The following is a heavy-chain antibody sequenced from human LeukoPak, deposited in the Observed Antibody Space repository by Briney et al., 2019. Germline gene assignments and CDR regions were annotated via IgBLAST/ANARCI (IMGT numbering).Heavy chain of an antibody. CDR2: IGTAGDT. CDR1: GFTFSSYD. CDR3: ARGDSSGYQRNTKLDY. D-gene: IGHD3-22*01. J-gene: IGHJ4*02. Sequence: GGSLRLSCAASGFTFSSYDMHWVRQTTGKGLEWVSAIGTAGDTYYPGSVKGRFTISRENAKNSLYLQMNSLRAGDTAVYYCARGDSSGYQRNTKLDYWGQGTLVTVSS. V-gene: IGHV3-13*01.